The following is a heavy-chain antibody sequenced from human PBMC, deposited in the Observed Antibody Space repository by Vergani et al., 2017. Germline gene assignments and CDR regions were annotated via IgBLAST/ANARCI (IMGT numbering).Heavy chain of an antibody. CDR3: AKTVSGLGAFVR. D-gene: IGHD3-10*01. CDR2: ISGSGGST. Sequence: EVQLLESGGGLVQPGGSLRLSCAASGFTFSSYAMSWVRQAPGKGLEWVSAISGSGGSTYYADSVKGRFTISRDKTKNALYLQMNSLSAEDTAVYYCAKTVSGLGAFVRWGQGTMVTVSS. V-gene: IGHV3-23*01. J-gene: IGHJ3*02. CDR1: GFTFSSYA.